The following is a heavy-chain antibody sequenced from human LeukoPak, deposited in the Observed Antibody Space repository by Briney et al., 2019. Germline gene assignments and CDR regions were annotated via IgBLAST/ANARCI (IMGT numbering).Heavy chain of an antibody. Sequence: ASVKVSCKASGYTFTGYYMHWVRQAPGQGLEWMGWINPNSGGTNYAQKFQGGVTMTRDTSISTAYMELSRLRSDDTAVYYCARYIAATKNYYYYYMDVWGKGTTVTVSS. CDR3: ARYIAATKNYYYYYMDV. V-gene: IGHV1-2*02. CDR1: GYTFTGYY. J-gene: IGHJ6*03. CDR2: INPNSGGT. D-gene: IGHD6-13*01.